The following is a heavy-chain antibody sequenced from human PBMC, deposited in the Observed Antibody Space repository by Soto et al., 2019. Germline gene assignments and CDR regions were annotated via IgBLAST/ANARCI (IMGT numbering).Heavy chain of an antibody. CDR1: GGCSSNGGCS. CDR2: IYHSGST. Sequence: TLSVPCAVFGGCSSNGGCSWSWIRQPPGKGLEWIGYIYHSGSTYYNPSLKSRVTISVDRSKNQFSLKLSSVTAADTAVYYCARVPSPWGQGTLVTVSS. J-gene: IGHJ1*01. V-gene: IGHV4-30-2*01. CDR3: ARVPSP.